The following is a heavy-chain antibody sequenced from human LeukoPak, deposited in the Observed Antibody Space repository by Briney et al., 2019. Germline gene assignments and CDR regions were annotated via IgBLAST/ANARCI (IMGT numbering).Heavy chain of an antibody. CDR2: IYTSGGT. CDR1: GGSLSSGSYY. D-gene: IGHD5-12*01. CDR3: ARPRYGGYLT. Sequence: PSETLSLTWTVSGGSLSSGSYYWIWLGQPAGTGLEGVGRIYTSGGTNYNPSLKSRVTISVDTSKNQFSLKLSSVTAADTAVYYCARPRYGGYLTWGQGTLVTGSS. V-gene: IGHV4-61*02. J-gene: IGHJ5*02.